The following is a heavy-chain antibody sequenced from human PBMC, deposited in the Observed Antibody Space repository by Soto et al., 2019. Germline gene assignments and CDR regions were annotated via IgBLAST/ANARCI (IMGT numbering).Heavy chain of an antibody. J-gene: IGHJ2*01. CDR3: ARGPSAAAPLSDWYFDL. Sequence: GSLRASFAACGLTFSSSRMSLVRQAPGKGLELVSYISSNSWTIYYPDSVQGRFTISRDNAKSSLHLQMDRLRDEDTAVYYCARGPSAAAPLSDWYFDLWGRGTLVTVSS. V-gene: IGHV3-48*02. CDR2: ISSNSWTI. D-gene: IGHD2-2*01. CDR1: GLTFSSSR.